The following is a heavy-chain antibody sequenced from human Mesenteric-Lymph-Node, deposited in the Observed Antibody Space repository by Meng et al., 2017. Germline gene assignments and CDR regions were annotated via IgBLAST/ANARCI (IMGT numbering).Heavy chain of an antibody. V-gene: IGHV1-69*06. CDR1: GGTFTYYA. CDR3: VRWDNTGYFFDY. J-gene: IGHJ4*02. CDR2: IIPIFGTP. Sequence: QVPLVQSGAEVRKPGSPVRVSCKASGGTFTYYAFPWVRQAPGQGLEWMGGIIPIFGTPYYAQRFQGRVTITADKSMTSAFLELSSLTPEDTAVYYCVRWDNTGYFFDYWGQGTLVTVSS. D-gene: IGHD3-9*01.